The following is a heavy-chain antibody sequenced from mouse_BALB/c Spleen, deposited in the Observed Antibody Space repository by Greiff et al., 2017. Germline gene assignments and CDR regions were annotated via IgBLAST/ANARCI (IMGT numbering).Heavy chain of an antibody. D-gene: IGHD2-14*01. CDR3: AREVRLHWYFDV. CDR2: IDPYYGCT. V-gene: IGHV1-39*01. CDR1: GYSFTGYN. Sequence: EVQLQQSGPELEKPGASVKISCKASGYSFTGYNMNWVKQSNGKSLEWIGNIDPYYGCTSYNQKFKGKATLTVDKSSSTAYMQLKSLTSEDSAVYYCAREVRLHWYFDVWGAGTTVTVSS. J-gene: IGHJ1*01.